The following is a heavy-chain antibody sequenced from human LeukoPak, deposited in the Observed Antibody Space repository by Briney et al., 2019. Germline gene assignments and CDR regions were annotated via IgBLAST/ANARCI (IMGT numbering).Heavy chain of an antibody. V-gene: IGHV1-2*02. Sequence: ASVKVSCKASGYTFTGYYMHWVRQAPGQGLEWMGWINPNSGGTNYAQKLQGRVTMTTDTSTSTAYMELRSLRSDDTAVYYCARAGASGYDFWSGFFYYYYYMDVWGKGTTVTVSS. CDR2: INPNSGGT. J-gene: IGHJ6*03. CDR1: GYTFTGYY. CDR3: ARAGASGYDFWSGFFYYYYYMDV. D-gene: IGHD3-3*01.